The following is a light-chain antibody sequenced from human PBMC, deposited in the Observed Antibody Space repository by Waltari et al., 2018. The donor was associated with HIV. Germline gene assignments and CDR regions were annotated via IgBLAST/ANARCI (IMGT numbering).Light chain of an antibody. CDR1: RRAVLDYNY. V-gene: IGLV2-14*01. CDR3: SSYTRSSTYV. J-gene: IGLJ1*01. Sequence: QATLTQPVSVSGSPGQSITLYCTGTRRAVLDYNYVSWYQQHPDRPPTLMIYEVSNHPSGFSKRFSGAKSGNTASLTSSGLQAEDEADYYCSSYTRSSTYVFGTGTKVTVL. CDR2: EVS.